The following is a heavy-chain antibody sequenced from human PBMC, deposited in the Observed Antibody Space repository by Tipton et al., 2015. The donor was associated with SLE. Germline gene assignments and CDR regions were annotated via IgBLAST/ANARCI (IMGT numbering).Heavy chain of an antibody. V-gene: IGHV4-39*07. CDR3: ARGTGNSSGWGHYYFYGMDV. CDR2: INYSGST. CDR1: GDSIANNNYY. D-gene: IGHD6-19*01. J-gene: IGHJ6*02. Sequence: TLSLTCTISGDSIANNNYYWGWIRQPPGKGLEWIGNINYSGSTYYNPSLKSRVTISVDTSKNQFSLKLGSVTAADTAVYYCARGTGNSSGWGHYYFYGMDVWGQGTPVTVSS.